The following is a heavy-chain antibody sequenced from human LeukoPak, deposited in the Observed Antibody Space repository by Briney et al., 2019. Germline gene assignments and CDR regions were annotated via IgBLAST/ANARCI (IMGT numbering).Heavy chain of an antibody. V-gene: IGHV1-69*05. CDR3: ARGTVPHGYYYMDV. CDR2: IIPIFGTA. D-gene: IGHD3/OR15-3a*01. CDR1: GGTFSSYA. Sequence: PRASVKVSCKASGGTFSSYAISWVRQAPGQGLEWMGGIIPIFGTANYAQKFQGRVTITTDESTSTAYMELSSLRSEDTAVYYCARGTVPHGYYYMDVWGKGTTVTVS. J-gene: IGHJ6*03.